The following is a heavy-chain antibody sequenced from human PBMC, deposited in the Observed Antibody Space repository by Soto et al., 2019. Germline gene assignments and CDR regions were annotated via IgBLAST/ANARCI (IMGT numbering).Heavy chain of an antibody. J-gene: IGHJ4*02. CDR2: TSYDGTNK. Sequence: VQLVESGGGVVQPGTSLRLSCVGSGFTFRSFVIHWVRQAPGRGLEWVALTSYDGTNKYFGDSVKGRFTISRDNSRNTVDLQMDSLRLEDTALYYCARWGTTGGLDVWGQGTLVSV. D-gene: IGHD3-16*01. V-gene: IGHV3-30*19. CDR3: ARWGTTGGLDV. CDR1: GFTFRSFV.